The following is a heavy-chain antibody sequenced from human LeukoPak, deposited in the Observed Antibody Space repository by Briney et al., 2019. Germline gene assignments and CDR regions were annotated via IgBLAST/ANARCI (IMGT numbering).Heavy chain of an antibody. CDR1: GGSIGSGDYY. D-gene: IGHD3-10*01. CDR2: IYYSGST. V-gene: IGHV4-30-4*01. CDR3: AGLLMVRGVKVAMDV. J-gene: IGHJ6*02. Sequence: SETLSLTCTVSGGSIGSGDYYWSWIRQPPGKGLEWIGYIYYSGSTYYIPSLGSRLTISMDTSKSQFSLRLSSVTAADTAVYYCAGLLMVRGVKVAMDVWGQGTTVTVSS.